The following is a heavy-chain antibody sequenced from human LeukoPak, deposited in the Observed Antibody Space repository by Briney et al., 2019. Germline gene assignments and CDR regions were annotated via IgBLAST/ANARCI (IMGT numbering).Heavy chain of an antibody. CDR3: ARHDVAAMALDY. Sequence: PSETLSFTCNVSGGSISSSSYYWGWIRQPPGKGLEWIGSFYYSGSTYYNPSLKSRVTISVDTSKNQFSLKLSSVTAADTAVYYCARHDVAAMALDYWGQGTLVTVSS. D-gene: IGHD5-18*01. CDR2: FYYSGST. CDR1: GGSISSSSYY. V-gene: IGHV4-39*01. J-gene: IGHJ4*02.